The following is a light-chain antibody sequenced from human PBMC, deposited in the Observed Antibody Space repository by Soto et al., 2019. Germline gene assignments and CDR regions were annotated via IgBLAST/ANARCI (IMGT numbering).Light chain of an antibody. V-gene: IGKV3-20*01. Sequence: EDALTEYTGNLYLSPRGKATLSRRPLQIVSSTCFAGFQQKPGQAPRLLIYGASTRATGITDRFSGSGSGTDFTLTISGLEPEDVALYYCQQYGVTPPNTFGGGSNV. CDR2: GAS. J-gene: IGKJ4*01. CDR1: QIVSSTC. CDR3: QQYGVTPPNT.